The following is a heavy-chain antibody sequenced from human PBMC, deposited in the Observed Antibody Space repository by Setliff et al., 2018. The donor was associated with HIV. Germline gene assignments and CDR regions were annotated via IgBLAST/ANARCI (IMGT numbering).Heavy chain of an antibody. CDR3: AKEKSGYLDS. J-gene: IGHJ4*02. CDR1: GFTFSRYA. Sequence: GGSLRLSCSASGFTFSRYAMHWIRQAPGKGLEWVGVVSYDGRHQYYADSMKGRFSISRDNSRDTVYLQMDSLRVEDTAVYYCAKEKSGYLDSWGQGTLVTVSS. D-gene: IGHD3-22*01. V-gene: IGHV3-30*18. CDR2: VSYDGRHQ.